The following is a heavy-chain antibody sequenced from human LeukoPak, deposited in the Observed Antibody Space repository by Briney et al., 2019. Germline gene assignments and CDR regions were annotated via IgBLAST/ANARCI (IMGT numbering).Heavy chain of an antibody. D-gene: IGHD4-17*01. CDR3: ARARWATTEKLHWYFDL. V-gene: IGHV3-13*04. CDR1: GFTFSSYD. J-gene: IGHJ2*01. Sequence: PGGSLRLSCAASGFTFSSYDMHWVRQATGKGLEWVSAIGTVGDTYYPGSVKGRFTISRENAKNSLYLQMNSLRAGDTAVYYCARARWATTEKLHWYFDLWGRGTLVTVSS. CDR2: IGTVGDT.